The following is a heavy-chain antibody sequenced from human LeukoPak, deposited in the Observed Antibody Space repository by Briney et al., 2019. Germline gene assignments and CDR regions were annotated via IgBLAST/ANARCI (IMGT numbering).Heavy chain of an antibody. D-gene: IGHD1-26*01. Sequence: GGSLRLSCAASGFTFSTYWMSWVRQAPGKGLEYVANINQDGSEKYYVDSVKGRFTVSRDNAKNSLYLQMNSLRAEDTAVYYFARDPRSGSYFDHWRQATLVTVFS. CDR1: GFTFSTYW. J-gene: IGHJ4*02. CDR3: ARDPRSGSYFDH. V-gene: IGHV3-7*01. CDR2: INQDGSEK.